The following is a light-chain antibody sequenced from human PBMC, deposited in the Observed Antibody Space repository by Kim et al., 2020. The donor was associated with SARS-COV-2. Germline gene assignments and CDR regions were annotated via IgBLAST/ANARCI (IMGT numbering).Light chain of an antibody. Sequence: SASVGDRVTITCRASQGINDYVAGYQQKPGKVPKLQIYTASAWQPGVPSRFSGSGSGTDFTLTISSLQPEDVATYYCQEYNSAPYTFGQGTMLEI. V-gene: IGKV1-27*01. CDR1: QGINDY. CDR2: TAS. J-gene: IGKJ2*01. CDR3: QEYNSAPYT.